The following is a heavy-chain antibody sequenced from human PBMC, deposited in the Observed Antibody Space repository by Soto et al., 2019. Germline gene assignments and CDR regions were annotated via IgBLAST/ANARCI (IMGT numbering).Heavy chain of an antibody. CDR1: GFSLSTYHMG. Sequence: SGPTLVNPAQTLTLTCDFSGFSLSTYHMGVAWIRQPPGKALEWLALIYWDDDKRYSPSLKDRLAISKDTSSNQVVLTITNIDPGDSATYFCAHAGDYDLLTFDHWGPGTLVTVSS. CDR2: IYWDDDK. J-gene: IGHJ4*02. D-gene: IGHD4-17*01. CDR3: AHAGDYDLLTFDH. V-gene: IGHV2-5*02.